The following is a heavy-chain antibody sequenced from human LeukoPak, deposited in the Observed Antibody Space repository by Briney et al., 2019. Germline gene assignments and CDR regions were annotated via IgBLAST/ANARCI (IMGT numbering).Heavy chain of an antibody. J-gene: IGHJ3*02. CDR2: ISYDGSNK. V-gene: IGHV3-30-3*01. D-gene: IGHD4-11*01. Sequence: GGSLRLSCAASGFTFSSYAMHWVRQAPGKGLEWVAVISYDGSNKYYADSVKGRFTISRDNSKNTLYLQMNSLRAEDTAVYYCARDVLYSNYEDGAFGIWGQGTMVTVSS. CDR3: ARDVLYSNYEDGAFGI. CDR1: GFTFSSYA.